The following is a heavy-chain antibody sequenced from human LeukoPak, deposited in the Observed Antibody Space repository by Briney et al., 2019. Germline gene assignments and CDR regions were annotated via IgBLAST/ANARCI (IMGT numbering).Heavy chain of an antibody. Sequence: GASVKVSCKASGYTFTGYYMHWVRQAPGQGLEWMGWINPNSGGTNYAQKFQGRVTMTRDTSISTAYMELSRLRSDDTAVYYCARGLLGYCSSTSCHRTREFDYWGQGTLVTVSS. D-gene: IGHD2-2*01. CDR2: INPNSGGT. CDR3: ARGLLGYCSSTSCHRTREFDY. V-gene: IGHV1-2*02. J-gene: IGHJ4*02. CDR1: GYTFTGYY.